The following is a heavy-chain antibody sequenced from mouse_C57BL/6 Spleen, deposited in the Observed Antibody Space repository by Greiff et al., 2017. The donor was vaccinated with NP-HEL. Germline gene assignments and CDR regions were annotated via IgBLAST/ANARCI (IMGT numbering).Heavy chain of an antibody. CDR2: IYPGDGDT. V-gene: IGHV1-80*01. Sequence: VKLMESGAELVKPGASVKISCKASGYAFSSYWMNWVKQRPGKGLEWIGQIYPGDGDTNYNGKFKGKATLTADKSSSTAYMQLSSLTSEDSAVYFCARPDTTVVAPYWYFDVWGTGTTVTVSS. CDR1: GYAFSSYW. D-gene: IGHD1-1*01. J-gene: IGHJ1*03. CDR3: ARPDTTVVAPYWYFDV.